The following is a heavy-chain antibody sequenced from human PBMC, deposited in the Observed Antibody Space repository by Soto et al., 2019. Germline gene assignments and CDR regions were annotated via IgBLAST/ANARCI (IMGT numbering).Heavy chain of an antibody. CDR2: IYYSGNT. Sequence: SETLSLTCTVSGGSIRSGGYYWSWVRQNPRRGLEWIGSIYYSGNTYYNPSLKSRLTISVDTSKNQFSLNLSSVTAADTAVYYCARDRLMATAGTARHYFGLDVWGQGTTVTVSS. CDR1: GGSIRSGGYY. V-gene: IGHV4-31*03. D-gene: IGHD5-18*01. J-gene: IGHJ6*02. CDR3: ARDRLMATAGTARHYFGLDV.